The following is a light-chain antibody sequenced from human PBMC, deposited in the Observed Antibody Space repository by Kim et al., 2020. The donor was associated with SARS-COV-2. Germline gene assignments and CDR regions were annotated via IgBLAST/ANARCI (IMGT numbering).Light chain of an antibody. Sequence: LSPGERATLACRASQSVSGYLAWYQQRPGQAPRLLIYDASNRATGIPPRFSGSGSGTDFTLTISSLEPEDFAVYYCQQRSNWPSYTLGQGTKLEIK. V-gene: IGKV3-11*01. CDR1: QSVSGY. CDR3: QQRSNWPSYT. CDR2: DAS. J-gene: IGKJ2*01.